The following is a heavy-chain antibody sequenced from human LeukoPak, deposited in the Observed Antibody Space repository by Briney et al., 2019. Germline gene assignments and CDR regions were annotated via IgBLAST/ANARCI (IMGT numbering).Heavy chain of an antibody. Sequence: GRSLRLSCTASGFTFSNYGMHWVRQAPGKGLEWVALLSSDGSETYYADSVRGRFIISRDNSKNTLYLQTNSLRGEDTAVYYCATSIAVAGRGWYGLDVWGQGTTVTVSS. V-gene: IGHV3-30*03. CDR2: LSSDGSET. D-gene: IGHD6-19*01. CDR1: GFTFSNYG. CDR3: ATSIAVAGRGWYGLDV. J-gene: IGHJ6*02.